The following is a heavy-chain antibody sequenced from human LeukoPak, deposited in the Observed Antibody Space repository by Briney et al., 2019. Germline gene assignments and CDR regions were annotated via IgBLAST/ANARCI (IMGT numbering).Heavy chain of an antibody. D-gene: IGHD3-16*02. CDR2: INPNSGGT. Sequence: ASVKASCKASGYTFTGYYMYWVRQAPGQGLEWMGWINPNSGGTNYAQKFQGRVTMTRDTSISTAYMELSRLMSDDTAVYYCARGSVWGSYRDAFDIWGQGTMVTVSS. V-gene: IGHV1-2*02. J-gene: IGHJ3*02. CDR1: GYTFTGYY. CDR3: ARGSVWGSYRDAFDI.